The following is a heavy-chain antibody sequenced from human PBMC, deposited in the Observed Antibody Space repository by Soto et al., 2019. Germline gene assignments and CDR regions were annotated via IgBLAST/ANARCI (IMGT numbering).Heavy chain of an antibody. CDR3: ASGATGGIVVVPAAMPHYYYGMDV. Sequence: GASVKVSCKASGYTFTSYYMHWVRQAPGQGLEWMGIINPSNGSTSYSQKFQGRVTITRDTSASTAYMELSSLRSEDTAVYYCASGATGGIVVVPAAMPHYYYGMDVWGQGTTVTVSS. V-gene: IGHV1-46*01. CDR2: INPSNGST. CDR1: GYTFTSYY. J-gene: IGHJ6*02. D-gene: IGHD2-2*01.